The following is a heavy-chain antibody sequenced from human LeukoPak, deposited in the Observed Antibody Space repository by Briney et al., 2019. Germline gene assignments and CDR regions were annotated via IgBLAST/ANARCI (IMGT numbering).Heavy chain of an antibody. J-gene: IGHJ6*03. V-gene: IGHV4-38-2*02. CDR2: IYHSGST. CDR3: ASSMDDPYYYYYMDV. CDR1: GYSISSGYY. Sequence: PSETLSLTSTVSGYSISSGYYWGWIRKPPGKGLEWIGSIYHSGSTYYNPSLKSRVTISVDTSKNQFSLKLSSVTAADTAVYYCASSMDDPYYYYYMDVWGKGTTVTVSS. D-gene: IGHD2/OR15-2a*01.